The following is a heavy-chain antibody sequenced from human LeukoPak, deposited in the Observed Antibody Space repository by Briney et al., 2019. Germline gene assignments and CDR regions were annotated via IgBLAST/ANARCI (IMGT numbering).Heavy chain of an antibody. J-gene: IGHJ5*02. D-gene: IGHD2-2*01. V-gene: IGHV1-69*13. CDR2: IIPIFGTA. CDR3: ARDPSRYQPNIWWFDP. CDR1: GGTFSSYA. Sequence: SVKVSCKASGGTFSSYAISWVRQAPGQGLEWMGGIIPIFGTANYAQRFQGRDTITADESTGTAYMELSSLRSEDTAVYYCARDPSRYQPNIWWFDPWGQGTLVTVSS.